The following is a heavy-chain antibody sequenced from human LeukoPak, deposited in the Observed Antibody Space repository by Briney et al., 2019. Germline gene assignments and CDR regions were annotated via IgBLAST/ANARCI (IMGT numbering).Heavy chain of an antibody. CDR2: INHSGST. J-gene: IGHJ4*02. CDR1: GGSFSGYH. CDR3: ARGDSSGYLYYFDY. Sequence: SETPSLTCAVYGGSFSGYHWSWIRHPPGKGLEWIGEINHSGSTNYNPSLKSRVTISVDTSKNQFSLKLSSVTAADTAVYYCARGDSSGYLYYFDYWGQGTLVTVSS. V-gene: IGHV4-34*01. D-gene: IGHD3-22*01.